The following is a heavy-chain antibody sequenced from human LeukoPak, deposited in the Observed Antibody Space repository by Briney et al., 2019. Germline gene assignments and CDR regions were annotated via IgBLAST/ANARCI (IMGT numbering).Heavy chain of an antibody. CDR3: ARTDIVLMVYASYYMDV. D-gene: IGHD2-8*01. CDR1: GFTFSDYY. CDR2: ISSSGSTI. J-gene: IGHJ6*03. V-gene: IGHV3-11*04. Sequence: PGGSLRLSCAASGFTFSDYYMSWIRQAPGKGLEWVSYISSSGSTIYYADSVKGRFTISRDNAKNSLYLQMNSLRAEDTAVYYCARTDIVLMVYASYYMDVLGKGTTVTVSS.